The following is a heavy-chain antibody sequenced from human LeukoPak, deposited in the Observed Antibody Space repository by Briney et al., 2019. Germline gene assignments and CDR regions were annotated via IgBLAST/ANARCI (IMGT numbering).Heavy chain of an antibody. J-gene: IGHJ5*02. V-gene: IGHV4-39*01. Sequence: PSETLSLTCTVPGGSISSSSYYWGWIRQPPGKGLEWIGSIYYSGSTYYNPSLKSRVTISVDTSKNQFSLKLSSVTAADTAVYYCARHFLSIISSGWYGGGVWFDPWAREPWSPSPQ. D-gene: IGHD6-19*01. CDR2: IYYSGST. CDR3: ARHFLSIISSGWYGGGVWFDP. CDR1: GGSISSSSYY.